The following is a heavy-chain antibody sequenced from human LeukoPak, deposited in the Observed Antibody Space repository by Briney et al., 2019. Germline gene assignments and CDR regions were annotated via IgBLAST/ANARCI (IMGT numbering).Heavy chain of an antibody. V-gene: IGHV3-7*01. CDR2: IKPDGDEK. J-gene: IGHJ3*02. Sequence: GGSLRLSCAASAFSFSIYWMSWVRQAPGKGLEWVANIKPDGDEKYYVDSVKGRFTISRDNAKNSLYLEMNTLRAEDTAVYYCARDASSGTYFSYAFDMWGQGTAVTVSS. D-gene: IGHD1-26*01. CDR1: AFSFSIYW. CDR3: ARDASSGTYFSYAFDM.